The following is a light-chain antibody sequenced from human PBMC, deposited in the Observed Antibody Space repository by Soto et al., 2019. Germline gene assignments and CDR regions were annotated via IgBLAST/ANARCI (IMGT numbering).Light chain of an antibody. CDR2: GAS. CDR1: QSVSSN. V-gene: IGKV3-15*01. J-gene: IGKJ1*01. Sequence: EIVMTQSPATLSVSLGGRATLSCRASQSVSSNLAWYQQKPGQAPRLLIYGASTRATGIPARFSGSGSGTEFTLTISSLQSEDFAVYYCQQYNNWPRTFGQGTKVDIK. CDR3: QQYNNWPRT.